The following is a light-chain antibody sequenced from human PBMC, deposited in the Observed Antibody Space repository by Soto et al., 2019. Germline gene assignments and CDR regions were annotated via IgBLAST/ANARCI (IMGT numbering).Light chain of an antibody. J-gene: IGLJ1*01. CDR2: DVS. Sequence: QSVLTQPASVSGSPGQSISISCTGTSSDVGGYNYVSWYQHQPGKAPKLVIFDVSGRPSGISNRFSGSKSGNTASLTISGLRPEDESDYYCSSYTDFILDVFGTGTKLTVL. V-gene: IGLV2-14*03. CDR1: SSDVGGYNY. CDR3: SSYTDFILDV.